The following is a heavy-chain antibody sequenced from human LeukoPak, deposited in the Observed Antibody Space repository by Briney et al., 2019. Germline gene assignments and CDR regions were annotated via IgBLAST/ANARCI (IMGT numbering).Heavy chain of an antibody. V-gene: IGHV3-21*01. J-gene: IGHJ4*02. D-gene: IGHD6-19*01. CDR3: ARVSDDRWSSGWYVDY. Sequence: GGSLRLSCAASGFTFSSYSMNWVRQAPGKGLEWVSSISSSSSYIYYADSVKGRFTISRDNAKNSLYLQMNSLRAEDTAVYYCARVSDDRWSSGWYVDYWGQGTLVTVSS. CDR1: GFTFSSYS. CDR2: ISSSSSYI.